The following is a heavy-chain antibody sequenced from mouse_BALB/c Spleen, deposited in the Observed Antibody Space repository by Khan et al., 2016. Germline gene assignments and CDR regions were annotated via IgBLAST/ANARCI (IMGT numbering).Heavy chain of an antibody. CDR2: INPTAGYT. J-gene: IGHJ2*01. Sequence: QVQLQQSGAKLAKPGASVKMSCKASGYTFTNYWMHWIKQRPGKGLEWIGYINPTAGYTDYTQKFKDKATLTADKSSSTVYMQLSSLTSEDSAVYFCARIECRDVVDYWGQGTTLTVSS. CDR1: GYTFTNYW. V-gene: IGHV1-7*01. D-gene: IGHD3-3*01. CDR3: ARIECRDVVDY.